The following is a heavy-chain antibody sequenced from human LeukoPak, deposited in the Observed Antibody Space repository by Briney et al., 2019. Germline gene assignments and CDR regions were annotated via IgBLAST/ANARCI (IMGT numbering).Heavy chain of an antibody. J-gene: IGHJ4*02. CDR3: ARVTLTGYYAFDY. V-gene: IGHV3-21*01. Sequence: GGSLRLSCAASGFTFSSYNMNWVRQAPGKGLEWVSSISSTSSNIYYADSLKGRFTISRDNAKQSLYLQMNSLRAEDTAVYYCARVTLTGYYAFDYWGQGTLVTVSS. CDR2: ISSTSSNI. CDR1: GFTFSSYN. D-gene: IGHD3-9*01.